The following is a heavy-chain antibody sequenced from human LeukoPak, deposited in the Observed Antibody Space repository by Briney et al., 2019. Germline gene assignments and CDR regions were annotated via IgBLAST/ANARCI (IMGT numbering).Heavy chain of an antibody. J-gene: IGHJ4*02. CDR1: GFTFSSYW. V-gene: IGHV3-7*01. CDR3: ARAYYNGNSDFGY. D-gene: IGHD4-23*01. Sequence: SGGSLRLSCAASGFTFSSYWMIWVRQAPGKGLEWVGNIQQDGSGKEYVDAVKGRFTISRENAKNSLYLQMDSLRAEDTAVYYCARAYYNGNSDFGYWGQGTLVTVSS. CDR2: IQQDGSGK.